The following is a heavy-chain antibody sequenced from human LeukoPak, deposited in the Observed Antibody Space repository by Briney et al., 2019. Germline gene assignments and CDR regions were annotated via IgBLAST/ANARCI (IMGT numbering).Heavy chain of an antibody. D-gene: IGHD1-26*01. CDR2: IRSKANSYAT. CDR3: TRGATIMWDYYYYYMDV. V-gene: IGHV3-73*01. J-gene: IGHJ6*03. Sequence: PGGSLRLSCAASGFTFSGSAMHWVRQASGKGLEWVGRIRSKANSYATAYAASVKGRFTISRDDSKNTAYLQMNSLKTEDTAVYYCTRGATIMWDYYYYYMDVRGKGTTVTVSS. CDR1: GFTFSGSA.